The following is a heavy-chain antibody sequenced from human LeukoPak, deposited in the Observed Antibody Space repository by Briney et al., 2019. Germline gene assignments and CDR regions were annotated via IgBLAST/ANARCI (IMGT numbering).Heavy chain of an antibody. Sequence: ASVKVSCKASGYTFTGYYMHWVRQAPGQGLEWMGWINPNSGGTNYAQKFQGRVTMTRDTSISTAYMELSRLRSDDTAVYYCARDPSHQYYYGMDVWGQGTTVTVSS. CDR1: GYTFTGYY. V-gene: IGHV1-2*02. CDR3: ARDPSHQYYYGMDV. CDR2: INPNSGGT. J-gene: IGHJ6*02.